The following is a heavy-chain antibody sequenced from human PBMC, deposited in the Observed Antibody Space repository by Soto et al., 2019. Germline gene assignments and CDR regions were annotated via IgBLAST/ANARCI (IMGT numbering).Heavy chain of an antibody. CDR3: ARAQYSSSWYPFDY. D-gene: IGHD6-13*01. Sequence: QVQLVESGGGVVQPGRSLRLSCAASGFTFSSYGMHWVRQAPGKGLEWVAVIYYDGSNKYYADSVKGRFTISRDNSKNTLSLQMNSLRAEDTALYYCARAQYSSSWYPFDYWGQGTLVTVSS. V-gene: IGHV3-33*01. CDR1: GFTFSSYG. J-gene: IGHJ4*02. CDR2: IYYDGSNK.